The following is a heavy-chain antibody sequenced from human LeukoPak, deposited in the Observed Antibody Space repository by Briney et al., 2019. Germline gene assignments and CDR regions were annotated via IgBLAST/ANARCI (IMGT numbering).Heavy chain of an antibody. J-gene: IGHJ4*02. D-gene: IGHD3-22*01. CDR2: IYNDGST. Sequence: GGSLRLSCAASGFTVSSNYMSWVRQAPGKGLEWVSVIYNDGSTYYADSVKGRFTISRDNSKNTLYLQMNSLRVEDTAVYYCARDIYYDSSGYYRHWGQGTLVTVSS. CDR3: ARDIYYDSSGYYRH. V-gene: IGHV3-53*01. CDR1: GFTVSSNY.